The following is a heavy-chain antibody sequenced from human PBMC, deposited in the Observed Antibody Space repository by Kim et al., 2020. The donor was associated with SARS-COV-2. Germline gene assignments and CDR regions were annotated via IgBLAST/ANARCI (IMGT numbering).Heavy chain of an antibody. CDR3: ARSYSSRLYYYYYYGMDV. D-gene: IGHD6-13*01. V-gene: IGHV4-39*01. Sequence: SETLSLTCTVSGGSISSSSYYWGWIRQPPGKGLEWIGSIYYSGSTYYNPSLKSRVTISVDTSKNQFSLKLSSVTAADTAVYYCARSYSSRLYYYYYYGMDVWGQGTTVTVSS. CDR2: IYYSGST. J-gene: IGHJ6*02. CDR1: GGSISSSSYY.